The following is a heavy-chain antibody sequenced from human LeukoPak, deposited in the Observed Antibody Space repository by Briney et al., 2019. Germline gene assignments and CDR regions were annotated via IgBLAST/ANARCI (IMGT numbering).Heavy chain of an antibody. CDR2: ITSSGDTI. D-gene: IGHD1-1*01. CDR1: VFPFSRYS. CDR3: AKSLLTTATGTGRAFDI. V-gene: IGHV3-48*01. J-gene: IGHJ3*02. Sequence: GGSLRLSCTTSVFPFSRYSMNWVRQAPGKGLEWVSYITSSGDTIYYADPVKGRFTISRDNSKNTLYLQMNSLRAEDSAEYYCAKSLLTTATGTGRAFDIWGQGTMVTVSA.